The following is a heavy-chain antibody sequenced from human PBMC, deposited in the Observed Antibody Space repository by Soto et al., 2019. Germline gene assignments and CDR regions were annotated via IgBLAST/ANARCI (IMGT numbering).Heavy chain of an antibody. CDR3: ARGRPKLRYFDWLFLPFDY. CDR2: ISSSSSTI. J-gene: IGHJ4*02. Sequence: GGSLRLSCAASGFTFSSYSMNWVRQAPGKGLEWVSYISSSSSTIYYADSVKGRFTISRDNAKNSLYLQMNSLRAEDTAVYYCARGRPKLRYFDWLFLPFDYWGQGTLVTVSS. V-gene: IGHV3-48*01. D-gene: IGHD3-9*01. CDR1: GFTFSSYS.